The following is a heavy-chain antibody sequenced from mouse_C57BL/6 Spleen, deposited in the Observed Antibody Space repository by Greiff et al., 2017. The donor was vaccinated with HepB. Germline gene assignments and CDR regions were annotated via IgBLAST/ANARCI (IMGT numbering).Heavy chain of an antibody. Sequence: EVQGVESGAELVKPGASVKLSCTASGFNIKDYYMHWVKQRTEQGLEWIGRIDPEDGETKYAPKFQGKATVTADTSSNTAYLQLSSLTSEDTAVYYCARGSGSSPYWYFDVWGTGTTVTVSS. CDR3: ARGSGSSPYWYFDV. CDR1: GFNIKDYY. CDR2: IDPEDGET. V-gene: IGHV14-2*01. J-gene: IGHJ1*03. D-gene: IGHD1-1*01.